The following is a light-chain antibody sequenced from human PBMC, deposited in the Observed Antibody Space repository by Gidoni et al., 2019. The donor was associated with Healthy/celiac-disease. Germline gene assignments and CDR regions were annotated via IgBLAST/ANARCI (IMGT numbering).Light chain of an antibody. CDR3: QRRGAWPPG. CDR2: DAS. V-gene: IGKV3-11*01. J-gene: IGKJ5*01. CDR1: LCVSSS. Sequence: ETVLPQSPATLSLSPGERATLACRASLCVSSSLAWYQQNPGPAPRLLFYDASNRATGIPARFSGSGSGTDFPFTFGGLGPEVFAGYYVQRRGAWPPGFGQGTRLEIK.